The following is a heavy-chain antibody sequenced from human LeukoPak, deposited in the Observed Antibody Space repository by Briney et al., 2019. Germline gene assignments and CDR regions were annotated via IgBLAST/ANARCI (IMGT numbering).Heavy chain of an antibody. CDR3: ARDRPYSSSWSDAFDI. D-gene: IGHD6-13*01. CDR1: GFTVSSNY. Sequence: GGPLRLSCAAPGFTVSSNYMSWVRQAPGKGLEWVSVIYSGGSTYYADSVKGRFTISRDNSKNTLYLQMNSLRAEDTAVYYCARDRPYSSSWSDAFDIWGQGTMVTVSS. V-gene: IGHV3-53*01. J-gene: IGHJ3*02. CDR2: IYSGGST.